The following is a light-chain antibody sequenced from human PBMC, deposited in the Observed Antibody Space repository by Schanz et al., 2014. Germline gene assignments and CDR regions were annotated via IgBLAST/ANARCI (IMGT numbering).Light chain of an antibody. V-gene: IGLV4-69*01. CDR1: SGHSNYA. CDR2: LNNDGSH. CDR3: QTWGTAFRV. J-gene: IGLJ3*02. Sequence: QSVLTQSPSASASLGASVKLTCTLSSGHSNYAIAWHQQQPEKGPRYLMRLNNDGSHSKGDGIPDRFSGSSSGAERYLTISSLQSEDEADYYCQTWGTAFRVFGGGTKLTVL.